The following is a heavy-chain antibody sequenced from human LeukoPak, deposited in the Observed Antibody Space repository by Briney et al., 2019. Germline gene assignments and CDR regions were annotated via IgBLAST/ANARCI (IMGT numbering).Heavy chain of an antibody. CDR1: GGSFSGYY. V-gene: IGHV4-59*01. CDR3: ARGTAVAARFDY. Sequence: PSETLSLTCAVYGGSFSGYYWSWIRQPPGQGLEWIGYIYYSGSTNYNPSLKSRVTISVDTSKNQFSLKLSSVTAADTAVYYCARGTAVAARFDYWGQGTLVTVSS. D-gene: IGHD6-19*01. J-gene: IGHJ4*02. CDR2: IYYSGST.